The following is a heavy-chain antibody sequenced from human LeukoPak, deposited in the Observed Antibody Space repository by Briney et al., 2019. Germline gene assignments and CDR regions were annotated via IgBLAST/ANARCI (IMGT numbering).Heavy chain of an antibody. CDR3: ARDLVVPAAIPFYYYYYIDV. J-gene: IGHJ6*03. CDR2: IKQDGSEI. Sequence: PGGSLRLSCAASGFTFSRYWMSWVRQAPGKGLERVANIKQDGSEIYYVDSVKVRLPISRDNAKNSVYLEMNSLRAEVTAVYYCARDLVVPAAIPFYYYYYIDVWGKGTTVTVSS. V-gene: IGHV3-7*01. D-gene: IGHD2-2*02. CDR1: GFTFSRYW.